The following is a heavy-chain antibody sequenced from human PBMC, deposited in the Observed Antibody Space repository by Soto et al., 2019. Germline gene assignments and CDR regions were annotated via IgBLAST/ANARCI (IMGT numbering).Heavy chain of an antibody. V-gene: IGHV5-51*01. CDR2: IYPGDSDT. CDR1: GYRFTSYW. D-gene: IGHD6-13*01. J-gene: IGHJ6*02. CDR3: ERTAAAGKYYYGMDV. Sequence: PGDSLKISCKGSGYRFTSYWIGWVRQMPGKGLEWMGIIYPGDSDTRYSPSFQGQVTISADKSISTAYLQWSSLKASDTAMYYCERTAAAGKYYYGMDVWGQGTTVTVSS.